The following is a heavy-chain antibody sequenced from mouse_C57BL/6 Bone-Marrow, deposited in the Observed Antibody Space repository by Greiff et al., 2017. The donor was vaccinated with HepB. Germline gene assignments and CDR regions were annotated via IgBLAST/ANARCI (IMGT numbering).Heavy chain of an antibody. V-gene: IGHV14-4*01. D-gene: IGHD2-4*01. CDR3: KRGRIYYDYDGDY. J-gene: IGHJ2*01. CDR2: IYPENGDT. CDR1: GFNIKDDY. Sequence: VQLQQSGAELVRPGASVKLSCTASGFNIKDDYMHWVKQRPEQGLEWIGWIYPENGDTEYASKFQGKATITADTSSNTAYLQLSSLTSEDTAVYYCKRGRIYYDYDGDYWGQGTTLTVSS.